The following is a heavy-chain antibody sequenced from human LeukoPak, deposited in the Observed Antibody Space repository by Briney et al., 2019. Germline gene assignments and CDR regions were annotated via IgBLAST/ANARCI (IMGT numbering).Heavy chain of an antibody. D-gene: IGHD5-12*01. CDR1: RFTFSSYA. CDR2: ISGSGGST. V-gene: IGHV3-23*01. J-gene: IGHJ4*02. CDR3: AKLRGYSGYDHY. Sequence: GGSLRLSCAASRFTFSSYAMSWVRQAPGKGLEWVSAISGSGGSTYYADSVKGRFTISRDNPKNKHYLQMYSLRAEDTAVYYCAKLRGYSGYDHYWGQGTLVTVSS.